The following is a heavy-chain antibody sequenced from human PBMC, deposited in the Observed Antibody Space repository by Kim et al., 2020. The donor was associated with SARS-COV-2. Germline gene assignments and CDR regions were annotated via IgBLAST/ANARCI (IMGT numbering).Heavy chain of an antibody. V-gene: IGHV1-18*01. Sequence: ASVKVSCKASGYTFTSYGISWVRQAPGQGLEWMGWISAYNGNTNYAQKLQGRVTMTTDTSTSTAYMELRSLRSDDTAVYYCAREGGSMVRDPGGAFDIWGQGTMVTVSS. CDR1: GYTFTSYG. J-gene: IGHJ3*02. CDR2: ISAYNGNT. CDR3: AREGGSMVRDPGGAFDI. D-gene: IGHD3-10*01.